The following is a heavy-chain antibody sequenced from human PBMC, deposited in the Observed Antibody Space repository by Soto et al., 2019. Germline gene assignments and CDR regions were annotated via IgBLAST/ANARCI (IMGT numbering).Heavy chain of an antibody. D-gene: IGHD3-3*01. CDR1: EFTFSSYG. V-gene: IGHV3-30*18. CDR2: LSYDGSNK. J-gene: IGHJ4*02. CDR3: AKGKGGYYDDDVGYHFDY. Sequence: QVQLVESWGGVVDPGRSRRLSCAASEFTFSSYGMHWVRQAPGKGLEWLAVLSYDGSNKYYAGSVKGRFTISRDNSKNTLYLQMNSLRAADTAVYYCAKGKGGYYDDDVGYHFDYWGQGTLVSVSS.